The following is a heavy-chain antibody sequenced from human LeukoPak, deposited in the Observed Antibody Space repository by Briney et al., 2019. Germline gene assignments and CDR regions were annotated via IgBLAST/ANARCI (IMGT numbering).Heavy chain of an antibody. V-gene: IGHV1-69*05. D-gene: IGHD2-2*01. CDR2: IIPIFGTA. J-gene: IGHJ4*02. CDR1: GGTFSSYA. Sequence: SVKVSCKASGGTFSSYAISWVRQAPGQGLEWMGGIIPIFGTANYAQKFQGRVTITTDESTSTAYMELSSLRSEDTAVYYCASVLVPAADLTHFDYWGQGTLVTVSS. CDR3: ASVLVPAADLTHFDY.